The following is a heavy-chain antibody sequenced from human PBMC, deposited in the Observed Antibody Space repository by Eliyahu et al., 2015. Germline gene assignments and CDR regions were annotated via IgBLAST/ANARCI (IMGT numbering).Heavy chain of an antibody. Sequence: QVQLVESGGGEVQPGRSLRLXCAAXGFTFRSHGMHWVRQAPGKGLEWVAVISYDGSRKYYADSVKGRFTISKDNSKNMLYLEMNSLRPEDTAVYYCAKDHFFDSSEIDYWGQGTLVTVSS. CDR3: AKDHFFDSSEIDY. CDR2: ISYDGSRK. J-gene: IGHJ4*02. D-gene: IGHD3-22*01. V-gene: IGHV3-30*18. CDR1: GFTFRSHG.